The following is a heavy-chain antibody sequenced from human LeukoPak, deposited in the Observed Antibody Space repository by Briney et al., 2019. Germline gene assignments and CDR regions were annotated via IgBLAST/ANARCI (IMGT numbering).Heavy chain of an antibody. J-gene: IGHJ4*02. Sequence: GGSLRLSCAASGFTVSSDYMRWVRQAPGGGVEGVSGIYSGGGTYYADSVKGRFTISRDNAKNSLYLQMNSLRGEDTAVYYCARGGYTYDIWGQGTLVTVSS. CDR2: IYSGGGT. V-gene: IGHV3-53*01. D-gene: IGHD5-18*01. CDR3: ARGGYTYDI. CDR1: GFTVSSDY.